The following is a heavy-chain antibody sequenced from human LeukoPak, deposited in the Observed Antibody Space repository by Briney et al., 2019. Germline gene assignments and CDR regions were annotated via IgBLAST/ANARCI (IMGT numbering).Heavy chain of an antibody. CDR1: GYTLTELS. V-gene: IGHV1-24*01. CDR3: ATGAPPTARRTEPQEFWTGYFDY. Sequence: ASVKVSCKVSGYTLTELSMHWVRQAPGKGLEWMGGFDPEDGETIYAQKFQGRVTMTEDTSTDAAYMELSSLRSEDTAVYYCATGAPPTARRTEPQEFWTGYFDYWGQGTLVTASS. D-gene: IGHD1-1*01. CDR2: FDPEDGET. J-gene: IGHJ4*02.